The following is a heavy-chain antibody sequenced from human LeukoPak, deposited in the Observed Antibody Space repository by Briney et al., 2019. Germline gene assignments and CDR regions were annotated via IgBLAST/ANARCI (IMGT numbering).Heavy chain of an antibody. CDR3: AKDRQGYSYGFFRPTYYFDY. D-gene: IGHD5-18*01. J-gene: IGHJ4*02. CDR1: GFTFSSYA. Sequence: PGGSLRLSCAASGFTFSSYAMSWVRQAPGKGLEGVSAISGSDGSTYYADSVKGRFTISRDNFKNTLYLQMNSLRAEDTAVYYCAKDRQGYSYGFFRPTYYFDYWGQGTLVTVSS. V-gene: IGHV3-23*01. CDR2: ISGSDGST.